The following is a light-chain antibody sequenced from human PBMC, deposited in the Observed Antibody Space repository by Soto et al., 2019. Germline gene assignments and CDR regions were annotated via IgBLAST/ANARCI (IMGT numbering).Light chain of an antibody. CDR3: QHRGKWPRT. CDR2: GAS. V-gene: IGKV3-11*01. CDR1: QSVSSY. Sequence: EIVLTQSPATLSLSPGERATLSCRASQSVSSYLAWYQQKPGQAPRLLIYGASNRATGIPARFSGSGSGTDFTLTSSSLEPEDFAFYYCQHRGKWPRTFGQGTKLEIK. J-gene: IGKJ2*01.